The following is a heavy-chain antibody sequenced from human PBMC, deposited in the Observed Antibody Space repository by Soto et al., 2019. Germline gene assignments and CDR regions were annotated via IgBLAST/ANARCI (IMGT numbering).Heavy chain of an antibody. Sequence: QVQLVQSGAEVQKPGSSVKVSCKASGGTFSSYAISWVRQAPGQGLEWMGGIIPIFGTANYAQKFQGRVTITADKSTSTAYMELSSLRSEDTAVYYCASSGGAVAADYYYGMDVWGQGTTVTVSS. D-gene: IGHD6-19*01. J-gene: IGHJ6*02. CDR2: IIPIFGTA. V-gene: IGHV1-69*06. CDR3: ASSGGAVAADYYYGMDV. CDR1: GGTFSSYA.